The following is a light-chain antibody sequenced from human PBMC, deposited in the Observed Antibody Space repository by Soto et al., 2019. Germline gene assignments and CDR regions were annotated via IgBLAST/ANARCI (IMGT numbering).Light chain of an antibody. Sequence: EIVMTQSPATLSVSPGERATLSCRASQSVNSNLAWYRQKPGQAPRLLISDASTRATGVPARFSGSGSGTEFTLTISSLQSEDSGIYYCQQYNFWPPLTFVGGNKVEIK. CDR3: QQYNFWPPLT. CDR1: QSVNSN. J-gene: IGKJ4*01. CDR2: DAS. V-gene: IGKV3-15*01.